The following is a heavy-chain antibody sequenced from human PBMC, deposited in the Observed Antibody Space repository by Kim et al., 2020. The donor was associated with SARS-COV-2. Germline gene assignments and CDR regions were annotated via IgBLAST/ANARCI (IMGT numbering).Heavy chain of an antibody. CDR1: GFTFSSYA. Sequence: GGSLRLSCAASGFTFSSYAMSWVRQAPGKGLEWVSAISGSGGSTYYADSVKGRFTIPRDNSKNTLYLQMNSLRAEDTAVYYCAKDVPHLVSGSYVDYWGQGTLVTVSS. J-gene: IGHJ4*02. D-gene: IGHD1-26*01. V-gene: IGHV3-23*01. CDR3: AKDVPHLVSGSYVDY. CDR2: ISGSGGST.